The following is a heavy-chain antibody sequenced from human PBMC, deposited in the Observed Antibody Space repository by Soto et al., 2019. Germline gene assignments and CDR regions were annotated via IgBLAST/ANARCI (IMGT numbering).Heavy chain of an antibody. Sequence: QVQLQESGPGLVKPSQTLSLTCTVSGGSISSGGYYWSWIRQHPGKGLEWIGYIYYSGSTYYNPSLKSRVTISIDTSKNHFSLKLNSVTAADKAVYYCATLKADEKALNYWGQGTLVTVSS. CDR2: IYYSGST. CDR1: GGSISSGGYY. D-gene: IGHD6-19*01. J-gene: IGHJ4*02. V-gene: IGHV4-31*03. CDR3: ATLKADEKALNY.